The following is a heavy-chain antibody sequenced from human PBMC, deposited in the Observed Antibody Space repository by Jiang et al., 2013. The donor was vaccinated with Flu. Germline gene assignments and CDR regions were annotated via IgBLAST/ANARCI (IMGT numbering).Heavy chain of an antibody. CDR3: ARSRTGGNTATDY. D-gene: IGHD2-8*02. CDR2: IYYNGDT. V-gene: IGHV4-31*03. CDR1: GDSVSRGGYY. J-gene: IGHJ4*02. Sequence: SLTCTVSGDSVSRGGYYWTWIRQHPGKGLEWIGYIYYNGDTYYNPSLASRLTISLNKSKNQFFLKLSSVTAADTAIYYCARSRTGGNTATDYWGQGTLVTVSS.